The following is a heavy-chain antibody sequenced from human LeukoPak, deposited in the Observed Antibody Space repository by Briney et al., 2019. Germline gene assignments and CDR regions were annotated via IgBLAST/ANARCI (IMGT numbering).Heavy chain of an antibody. V-gene: IGHV5-51*01. D-gene: IGHD3-16*01. J-gene: IGHJ3*02. CDR1: GYSFTNHW. CDR3: TRPHYYGTSSHAAFNI. Sequence: GESLQISCQGSGYSFTNHWIAWVRQMPGKGLEWMGIIFLGDSDTRYSPSFQGQVTLSVDRSISTAYLQWSSLKASDTAIYYCTRPHYYGTSSHAAFNIWGQGTWVTVSS. CDR2: IFLGDSDT.